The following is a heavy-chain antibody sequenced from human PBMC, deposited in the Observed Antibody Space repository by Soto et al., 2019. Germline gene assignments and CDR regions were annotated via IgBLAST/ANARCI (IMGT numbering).Heavy chain of an antibody. CDR3: ASHEYAHSGIDV. Sequence: PSETLSLTCAVSGGSISSGGYSWSWIRQPPGKGLECIGYIYHSGSTYYNPSLKSRATISVDTSKNQFSLKLSSVTAADTAVYYCASHEYAHSGIDVWGQGTTVTVSS. V-gene: IGHV4-30-2*05. CDR1: GGSISSGGYS. J-gene: IGHJ6*02. CDR2: IYHSGST.